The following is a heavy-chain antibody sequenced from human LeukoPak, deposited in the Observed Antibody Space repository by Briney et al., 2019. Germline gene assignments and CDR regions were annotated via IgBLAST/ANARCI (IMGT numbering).Heavy chain of an antibody. D-gene: IGHD4-17*01. Sequence: SETLSLTCTVSGGSISSSSYYWGWIRQPPGKGLEWIGSIYYSGSTNYNPSLKSRVTISVDKSKNQFSLKLSSVTAADTAVYYCARDAPPTANWFDPWGQGTLVTVSS. CDR2: IYYSGST. J-gene: IGHJ5*02. CDR3: ARDAPPTANWFDP. CDR1: GGSISSSSYY. V-gene: IGHV4-39*07.